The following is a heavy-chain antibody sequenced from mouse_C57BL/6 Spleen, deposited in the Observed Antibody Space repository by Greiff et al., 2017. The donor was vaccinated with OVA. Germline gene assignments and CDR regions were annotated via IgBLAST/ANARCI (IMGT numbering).Heavy chain of an antibody. CDR3: ARRWLLPFDY. Sequence: QVQLQQPGAELVRPGTSVKLSCKASGYTFTSYWMHWVKQRPGQGLEWIGVIDPSDSYTNYNQKFKGKATLPVDTSSSTAYMQLSSLTSEDSAVYYCARRWLLPFDYWGQGTTLTVSS. V-gene: IGHV1-59*01. J-gene: IGHJ2*01. D-gene: IGHD2-3*01. CDR1: GYTFTSYW. CDR2: IDPSDSYT.